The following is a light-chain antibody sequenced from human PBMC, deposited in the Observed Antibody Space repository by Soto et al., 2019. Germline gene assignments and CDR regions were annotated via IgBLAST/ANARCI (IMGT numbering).Light chain of an antibody. J-gene: IGKJ2*01. CDR2: GAS. CDR1: QSVSSSY. V-gene: IGKV3-20*01. CDR3: QQYGSSPPHP. Sequence: EIGWTQSPGTRSLSPGERATLSCRASQSVSSSYLAWYQQKPGQAPSLLIYGASRRATGLPDRFSGSGSGKDFTLTRSRLEPEDFAVYYCQQYGSSPPHPCGQGTKLEI.